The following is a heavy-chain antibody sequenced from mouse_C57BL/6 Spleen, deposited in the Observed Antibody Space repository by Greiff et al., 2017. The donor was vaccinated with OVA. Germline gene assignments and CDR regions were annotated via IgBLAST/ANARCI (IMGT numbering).Heavy chain of an antibody. CDR1: GFTFSSYT. D-gene: IGHD1-1*01. Sequence: EVHLVESGGGLVKPGGSLKLSCAASGFTFSSYTMSWVRQTPEKRLEWVATISGGGGNTYYPDSVKGRFTISRDNAKNTLYLQMSSLRSEDTALYYGARRDYGSSYAMDYWGQGTSVTVSS. CDR3: ARRDYGSSYAMDY. V-gene: IGHV5-9*01. J-gene: IGHJ4*01. CDR2: ISGGGGNT.